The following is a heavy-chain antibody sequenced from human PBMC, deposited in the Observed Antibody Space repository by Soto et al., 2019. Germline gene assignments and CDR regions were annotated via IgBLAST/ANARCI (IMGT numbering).Heavy chain of an antibody. Sequence: GGSLRLSWVASGFTFTDYVMSWVRQVPGKGLEWVSSISDGGERTDYRDSVRGRFTISRDNARFTLHLQMNSLRVDDTATYFCARDRSTDFGLDVWGQGTTVTVS. CDR3: ARDRSTDFGLDV. V-gene: IGHV3-23*01. CDR2: ISDGGERT. D-gene: IGHD3-3*01. CDR1: GFTFTDYV. J-gene: IGHJ6*02.